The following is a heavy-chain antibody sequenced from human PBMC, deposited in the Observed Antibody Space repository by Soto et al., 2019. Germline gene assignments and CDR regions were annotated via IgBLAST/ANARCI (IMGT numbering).Heavy chain of an antibody. V-gene: IGHV3-48*01. D-gene: IGHD3-10*01. CDR2: ISSSSTI. CDR1: GFTFSSYS. Sequence: GGSLRLSCAASGFTFSSYSMNWVRQAPGKGLEWVSYISSSSTIYYADSVKGRFTISRDNAKNSLYLQMNSLRAEDTAVYYCARGGLDYYGSGMGYYMDVWGKGTTVTVSS. CDR3: ARGGLDYYGSGMGYYMDV. J-gene: IGHJ6*03.